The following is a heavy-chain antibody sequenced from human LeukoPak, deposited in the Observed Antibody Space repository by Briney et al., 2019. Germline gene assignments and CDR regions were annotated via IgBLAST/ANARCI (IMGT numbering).Heavy chain of an antibody. Sequence: SETLSVTCTVSGGSISSANYYWSWIRQPAGTALEWIGRIYTSGSPKYNPSLKSRVTISVDTSKNQFSLKLTSVTAADTAVYYSATDHWTNTSSLDYWGQGTLVTVSS. J-gene: IGHJ4*02. CDR1: GGSISSANYY. CDR2: IYTSGSP. V-gene: IGHV4-61*02. CDR3: ATDHWTNTSSLDY. D-gene: IGHD6-13*01.